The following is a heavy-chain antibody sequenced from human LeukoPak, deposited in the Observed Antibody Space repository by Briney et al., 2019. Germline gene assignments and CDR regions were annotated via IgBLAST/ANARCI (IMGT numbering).Heavy chain of an antibody. V-gene: IGHV3-74*01. J-gene: IGHJ4*02. CDR3: ARVIYSGWEGELSD. Sequence: PGGSLTLSRAASGLTFSSYWMHSVRQAPGEGPVWVSLINSDGSTKSYADSVMGGFTIARNNANNTLYLQMNSLRAEDTAVYYCARVIYSGWEGELSDWGQGTLVTVSS. CDR2: INSDGSTK. CDR1: GLTFSSYW. D-gene: IGHD6-19*01.